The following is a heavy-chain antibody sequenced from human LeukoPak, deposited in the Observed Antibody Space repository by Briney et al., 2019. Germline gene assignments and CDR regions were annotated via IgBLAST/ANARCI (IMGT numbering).Heavy chain of an antibody. D-gene: IGHD3-22*01. CDR3: ARDGNFYYYDSSGRGAFDI. CDR2: ISGSGGST. CDR1: GFTFSSYA. J-gene: IGHJ3*02. V-gene: IGHV3-23*01. Sequence: PGGSLRLSCAASGFTFSSYAMSWVRQAPGKGLEWVSAISGSGGSTYYADSVKGRFTISRDNSKNTLYLQMNSLRAEDTAVYYCARDGNFYYYDSSGRGAFDIWGQGTMVTVSS.